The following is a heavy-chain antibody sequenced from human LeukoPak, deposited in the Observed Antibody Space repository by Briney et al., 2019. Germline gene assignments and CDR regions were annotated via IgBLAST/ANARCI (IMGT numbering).Heavy chain of an antibody. CDR1: GFTFDAYA. D-gene: IGHD3-3*02. CDR2: ISWNSGSI. J-gene: IGHJ4*02. CDR3: AKLARYYFDF. Sequence: GGSLRLSCAASGFTFDAYAMHWVRQAPGKGLEWVSGISWNSGSIGYADSVKGRFTISRDNAKNSLYLQMNSLRAEDTAVYYCAKLARYYFDFWGQGTLVTVSS. V-gene: IGHV3-9*01.